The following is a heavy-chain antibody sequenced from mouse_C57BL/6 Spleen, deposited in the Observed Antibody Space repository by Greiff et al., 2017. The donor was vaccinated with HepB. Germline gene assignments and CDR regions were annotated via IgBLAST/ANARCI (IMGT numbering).Heavy chain of an antibody. CDR1: GYTFTSYW. D-gene: IGHD1-1*01. V-gene: IGHV1-5*01. CDR3: TRPIAAEVATDYAMDY. Sequence: SGTVLARPGASVKMSCKTSGYTFTSYWMHWVKQRPGQGLEWIGAIYPGNSDTSYNQKFKGKAKLTAVTSASTAYMELSSLTNEDSAVYYCTRPIAAEVATDYAMDYWGQGTSVTVSS. J-gene: IGHJ4*01. CDR2: IYPGNSDT.